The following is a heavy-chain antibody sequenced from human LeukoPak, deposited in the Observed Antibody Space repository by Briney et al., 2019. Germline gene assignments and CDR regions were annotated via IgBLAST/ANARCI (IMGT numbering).Heavy chain of an antibody. V-gene: IGHV3-11*01. Sequence: GGSLRLSCASSGFSFSNYYMSWVRQAPGKGLEWISYITTSGSSTNYADSVKGRFTISRDIAKNSVVLQMNSLRTEDTAVYYCTRERRGSYHAFDYWGQGTLVTVSS. D-gene: IGHD3-16*02. J-gene: IGHJ4*02. CDR3: TRERRGSYHAFDY. CDR2: ITTSGSST. CDR1: GFSFSNYY.